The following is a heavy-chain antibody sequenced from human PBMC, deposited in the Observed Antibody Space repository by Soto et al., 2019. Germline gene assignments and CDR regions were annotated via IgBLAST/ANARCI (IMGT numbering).Heavy chain of an antibody. Sequence: GGYLGLSCAASGVSFSTYSMNWVGQAPGKGLEWVSYISSSSSTIFYTDSVKGRFTVSRDNAKNSLYLQMNSLRAEDTAVYYCARHTYYYDSSGPPAYWVHGT. CDR2: ISSSSSTI. CDR3: ARHTYYYDSSGPPAY. V-gene: IGHV3-48*01. D-gene: IGHD3-22*01. J-gene: IGHJ4*01. CDR1: GVSFSTYS.